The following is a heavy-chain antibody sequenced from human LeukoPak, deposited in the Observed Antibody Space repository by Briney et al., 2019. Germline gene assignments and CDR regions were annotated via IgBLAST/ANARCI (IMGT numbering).Heavy chain of an antibody. CDR2: LSGDGITA. D-gene: IGHD6-13*01. CDR3: ARGIASSRSVAIDL. Sequence: GGSLRLSCAASDFTFSSHWMYWVRQAPGKGLVWVARLSGDGITARHADSVKGRFTISRDNAKNTLYLQMNSLRVEDTALYYCARGIASSRSVAIDLWGQGTLVAVSS. V-gene: IGHV3-74*01. CDR1: DFTFSSHW. J-gene: IGHJ4*02.